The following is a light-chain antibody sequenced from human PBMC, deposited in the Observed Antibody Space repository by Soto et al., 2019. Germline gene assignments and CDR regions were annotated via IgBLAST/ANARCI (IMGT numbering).Light chain of an antibody. CDR2: AAS. V-gene: IGKV3-20*01. J-gene: IGKJ2*01. CDR1: QSVNSRF. CDR3: QQYGDSPPNT. Sequence: EIVLTQSPGTLSLSPGESATLSCRASQSVNSRFLAWYQHKPGQAPSLLIYAASTRDTGIPDRFSGSASGTDFTLTISRLEPEDFAVYYCQQYGDSPPNTFGQGTKLEIK.